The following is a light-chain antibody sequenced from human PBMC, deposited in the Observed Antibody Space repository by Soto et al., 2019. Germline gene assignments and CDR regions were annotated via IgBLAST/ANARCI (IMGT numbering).Light chain of an antibody. CDR2: AAS. CDR3: QQLKSYPLS. J-gene: IGKJ4*01. Sequence: DIQLTQSPSFLSASVGDRVSITCRTSQDISSYLAWYQQKPGKAPQLLISAASTLQSGVPSRFSGSGSGTEFTLTISSLQPEDFATYYCQQLKSYPLSLGGGTKVAI. V-gene: IGKV1-9*01. CDR1: QDISSY.